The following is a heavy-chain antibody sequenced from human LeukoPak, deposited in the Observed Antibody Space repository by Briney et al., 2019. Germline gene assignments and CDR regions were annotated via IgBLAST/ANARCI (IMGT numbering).Heavy chain of an antibody. V-gene: IGHV3-30*02. CDR2: IRYDGSNK. CDR1: GFTFSSYG. D-gene: IGHD4-17*01. Sequence: PGGSLRLSCAASGFTFSSYGMHWVRQAPGKGLEWVAFIRYDGSNKYYADSVKGRFTISRDNSKNTLYLQMNSLRAEDTAVYYCARDPNGDYIGAFDMWGQGTMVTVS. J-gene: IGHJ3*02. CDR3: ARDPNGDYIGAFDM.